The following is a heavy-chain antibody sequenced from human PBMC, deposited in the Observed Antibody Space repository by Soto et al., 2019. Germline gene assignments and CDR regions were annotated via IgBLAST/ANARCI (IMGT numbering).Heavy chain of an antibody. D-gene: IGHD3-10*01. Sequence: QVRLVQSGAEVKKPGSSVKVSCKASGGTFSNYALISWVRQAPGQGLEWMGGIIPIDATVNYAQKFQGRITITADESTTIVYMDLGSLRSEDTAMYYCARDLLGFGYTYGDVWGQGTTVTVSS. J-gene: IGHJ6*01. CDR2: IIPIDATV. V-gene: IGHV1-69*12. CDR3: ARDLLGFGYTYGDV. CDR1: GGTFSNYA.